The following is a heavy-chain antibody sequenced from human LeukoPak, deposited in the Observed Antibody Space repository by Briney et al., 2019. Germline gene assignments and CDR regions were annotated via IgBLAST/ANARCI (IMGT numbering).Heavy chain of an antibody. CDR1: GFTFSSYA. D-gene: IGHD4-17*01. V-gene: IGHV3-23*01. Sequence: GGSPRLSCTDSGFTFSSYALAWVRQAPGKGLEWVAAVTSRGVGTHYADSVKGRCTISRDNSKNTIYLQMNSLRAEDTAIYYCGSDPNGDYVGALGYWGRGTLVTVPS. CDR3: GSDPNGDYVGALGY. J-gene: IGHJ4*01. CDR2: VTSRGVGT.